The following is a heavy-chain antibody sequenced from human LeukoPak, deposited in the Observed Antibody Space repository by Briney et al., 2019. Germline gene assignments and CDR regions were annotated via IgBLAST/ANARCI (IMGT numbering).Heavy chain of an antibody. V-gene: IGHV1-8*01. J-gene: IGHJ6*03. CDR1: GYTFTSYD. CDR2: MNPNSGNT. CDR3: ARAAGHWNYVNYYYYYYMDV. Sequence: ASVKVSCKASGYTFTSYDINWVRQATGQGLEWMGWMNPNSGNTGYAQKFQGRVTMTRNTSISTAYMELSSLRSEDTAVYYRARAAGHWNYVNYYYYYYMDVWGKGTTVTVSS. D-gene: IGHD1-7*01.